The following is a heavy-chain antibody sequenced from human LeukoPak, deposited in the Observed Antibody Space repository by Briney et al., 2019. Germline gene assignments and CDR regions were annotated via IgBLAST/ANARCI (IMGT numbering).Heavy chain of an antibody. V-gene: IGHV1-18*01. CDR2: ISAYNGNT. D-gene: IGHD2-2*01. J-gene: IGHJ5*02. CDR1: GYTFTSYG. Sequence: ASVKVSCKASGYTFTSYGISWVRQAPGQGLEWMGWISAYNGNTNYAQKLQGRVTTTTDTYTSTAYMELRSLRSDDTAVYYCARDPCRSTSCYAHWFDPWGQGTLVTVSS. CDR3: ARDPCRSTSCYAHWFDP.